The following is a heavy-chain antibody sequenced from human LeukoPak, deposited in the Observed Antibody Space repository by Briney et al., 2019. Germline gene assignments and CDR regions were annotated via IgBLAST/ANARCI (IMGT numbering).Heavy chain of an antibody. D-gene: IGHD2-21*01. V-gene: IGHV3-13*01. CDR1: GFTFSTYD. Sequence: GGSLRLSCAASGFTFSTYDMHWVRQVSGKGLEWVSSIGTIGDTFYPGSVKGRFTISRENAKNSLYLQMNGLRAGDTAVYYCARATVIGDAPVPGYMDVWGKGTTVTVSS. J-gene: IGHJ6*03. CDR3: ARATVIGDAPVPGYMDV. CDR2: IGTIGDT.